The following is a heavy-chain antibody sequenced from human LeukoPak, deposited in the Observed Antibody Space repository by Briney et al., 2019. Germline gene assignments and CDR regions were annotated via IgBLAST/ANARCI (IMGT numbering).Heavy chain of an antibody. CDR3: SRCRADGYSGYDFGDY. Sequence: ASVKVSCKASGYTFTGYYMHWARQAPGQGLEWMGWINPNSGGTDYAQKFQGRVTMARDTSISTAYMELSSLTSDDTAVYYCSRCRADGYSGYDFGDYWGQGTLVTVSS. CDR2: INPNSGGT. V-gene: IGHV1-2*02. D-gene: IGHD5-12*01. J-gene: IGHJ4*02. CDR1: GYTFTGYY.